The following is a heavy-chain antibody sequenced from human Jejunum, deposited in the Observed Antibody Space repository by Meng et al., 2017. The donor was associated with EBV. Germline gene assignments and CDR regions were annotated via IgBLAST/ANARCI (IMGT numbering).Heavy chain of an antibody. J-gene: IGHJ4*02. CDR3: ARRANGPRGWFDY. CDR2: IYYSGSA. CDR1: GDSNSNYY. D-gene: IGHD6-19*01. Sequence: QGPLQQPGPGLLKPSQTLSLSCTVSGDSNSNYYWTWIRQPPGKGLEWIGYIYYSGSANHNPSLRSRVTMSRDTSKNQFSLKLTSVTAADTAVYYCARRANGPRGWFDYWGQGTLVTVSS. V-gene: IGHV4-59*01.